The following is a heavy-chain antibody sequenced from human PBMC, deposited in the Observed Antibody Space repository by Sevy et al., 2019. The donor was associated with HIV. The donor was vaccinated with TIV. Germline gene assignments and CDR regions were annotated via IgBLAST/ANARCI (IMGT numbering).Heavy chain of an antibody. CDR3: AKAFHNRLIGIRGDAFHM. Sequence: GGSLRLSCAASGFSFSDYGMHWVRQAPGKGLEWVALISHDGTYKYYGDSVKGRFTISRDNSKSTLYLQMNSLGPEDAAVYYCAKAFHNRLIGIRGDAFHMWGQGTVVTVSS. J-gene: IGHJ3*02. CDR1: GFSFSDYG. CDR2: ISHDGTYK. V-gene: IGHV3-30*18. D-gene: IGHD2-21*01.